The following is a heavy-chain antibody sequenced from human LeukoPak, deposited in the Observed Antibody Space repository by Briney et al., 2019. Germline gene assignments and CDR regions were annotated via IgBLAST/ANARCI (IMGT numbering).Heavy chain of an antibody. CDR3: TTDPITFGGVIVSFHY. D-gene: IGHD3-16*02. Sequence: GRSLRLSCTASGFTFGDYPMSWVRQAPGKGLEWVGFIRSKAYGGTTEYAASGKGRFAISRDESKSIAYLQVNSLETEDTAVYYCTTDPITFGGVIVSFHYWGQGTLVTVSS. V-gene: IGHV3-49*04. CDR1: GFTFGDYP. J-gene: IGHJ4*02. CDR2: IRSKAYGGTT.